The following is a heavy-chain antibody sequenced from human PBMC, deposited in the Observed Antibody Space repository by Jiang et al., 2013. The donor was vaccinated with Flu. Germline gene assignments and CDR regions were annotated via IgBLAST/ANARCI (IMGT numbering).Heavy chain of an antibody. Sequence: GPGLVKPSETLSLTCTVSGDSISSRGSYYWGWVRQPPGKGLEWIGSVYFSGTTYYNPSLKSRVTTSLDTSKNHFSLRLTSVTAADTAVYYCMGGRNLEGFEIWGQGTMVTVSS. D-gene: IGHD2-15*01. V-gene: IGHV4-39*07. CDR1: GDSISSRGSYY. CDR3: MGGRNLEGFEI. CDR2: VYFSGTT. J-gene: IGHJ3*02.